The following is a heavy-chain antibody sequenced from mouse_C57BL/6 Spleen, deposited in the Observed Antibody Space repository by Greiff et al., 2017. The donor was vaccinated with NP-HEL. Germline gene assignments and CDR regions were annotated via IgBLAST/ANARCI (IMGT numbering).Heavy chain of an antibody. J-gene: IGHJ3*01. CDR2: IDPENGDT. V-gene: IGHV14-4*01. Sequence: EVQLQQSGAELVRPGASVKLSCTASGFNIKDDYMHWVKQRPEQGLEWIGWIDPENGDTEYASKFQGKATITADTSSNTAYLQLSSLTSEETAVYYCTTRDDYDVAWFAYWGQGTLVTVSA. D-gene: IGHD2-4*01. CDR3: TTRDDYDVAWFAY. CDR1: GFNIKDDY.